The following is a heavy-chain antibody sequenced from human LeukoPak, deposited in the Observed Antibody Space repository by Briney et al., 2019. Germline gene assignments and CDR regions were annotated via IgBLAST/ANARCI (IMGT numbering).Heavy chain of an antibody. CDR2: ISSSGGTI. CDR1: GFTFSSYS. D-gene: IGHD1-26*01. CDR3: ARGGGCYSVDY. J-gene: IGHJ4*02. Sequence: GGSLRLSCAASGFTFSSYSMNWVRQAPGKGLEWLSYISSSGGTIYYADSVKGRFTISRDNAKNSLYLQMNSLRAEDTAVYYCARGGGCYSVDYWGQGTLVTVSS. V-gene: IGHV3-48*04.